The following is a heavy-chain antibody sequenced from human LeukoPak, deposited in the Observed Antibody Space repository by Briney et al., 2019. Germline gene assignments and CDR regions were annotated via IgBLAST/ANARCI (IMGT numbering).Heavy chain of an antibody. CDR3: ARVGSSGWDTFEQSPT. D-gene: IGHD6-19*01. J-gene: IGHJ5*02. CDR2: INPNSGGT. V-gene: IGHV1-2*02. CDR1: GYTFTGHY. Sequence: ASVKVSCKASGYTFTGHYMHWVRQAPGQGLEWMGWINPNSGGTNYAQKFQGRVSMTGDTSISTSYMEPSRLSSDDTAVYYCARVGSSGWDTFEQSPTWGQGTLVTVSS.